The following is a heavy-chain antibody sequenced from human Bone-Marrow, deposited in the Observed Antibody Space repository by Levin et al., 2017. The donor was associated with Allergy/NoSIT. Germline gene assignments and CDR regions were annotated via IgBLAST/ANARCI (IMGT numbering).Heavy chain of an antibody. Sequence: GASVKVSCKVSGNTLAELSIHWVRQAPGMGLEWLGGFYPEEGETVYAHKYQGRVTMTEDTSTDTAYMELNSLRSEDTAVYYCATLGSYYGAEYFQHWGQGALVTVSS. CDR2: FYPEEGET. CDR3: ATLGSYYGAEYFQH. CDR1: GNTLAELS. J-gene: IGHJ1*01. D-gene: IGHD1-26*01. V-gene: IGHV1-24*01.